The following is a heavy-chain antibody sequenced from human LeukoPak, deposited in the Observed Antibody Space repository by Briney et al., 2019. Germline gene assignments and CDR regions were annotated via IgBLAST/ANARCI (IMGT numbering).Heavy chain of an antibody. D-gene: IGHD3-22*01. CDR3: AKVSYYYDSSGYPLPDDY. CDR1: GFTFSSYG. CDR2: IRYDGSNK. Sequence: AGGSLRLSCAESGFTFSSYGMHWVRQAPGKGLEWVAFIRYDGSNKYYADSVKGRFTISRDNSKNTLYLQMNSLRAEDTAVYYCAKVSYYYDSSGYPLPDDYWGQGTLVTVSS. V-gene: IGHV3-30*02. J-gene: IGHJ4*02.